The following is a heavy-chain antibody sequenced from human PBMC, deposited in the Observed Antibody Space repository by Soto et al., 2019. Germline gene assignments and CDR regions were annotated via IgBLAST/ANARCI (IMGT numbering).Heavy chain of an antibody. Sequence: GGSLRLSCAASGFTFSSYEMNWVRQAPGKGLEWVSYISSSGSTIYYADSVRGRFTISRDNAKNSLYLQMNSLRAEDTAVYYCARDDIAARALYVWGQGTTVTVSS. V-gene: IGHV3-48*03. CDR2: ISSSGSTI. CDR3: ARDDIAARALYV. D-gene: IGHD6-6*01. CDR1: GFTFSSYE. J-gene: IGHJ6*02.